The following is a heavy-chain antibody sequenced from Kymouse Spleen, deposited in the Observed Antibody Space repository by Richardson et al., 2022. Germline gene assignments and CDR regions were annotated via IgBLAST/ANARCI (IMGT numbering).Heavy chain of an antibody. CDR2: IYYSGST. J-gene: IGHJ6*02. V-gene: IGHV4-39*01. D-gene: IGHD2-2*02. CDR3: ARRDIVVVPAAITTTTTVWTS. Sequence: QLQLQESGPGLVKPSETLSLTCTVSGGSISSSSYYWGWIRQPPGKGLEWIGSIYYSGSTYYNPSLKSRVTISVDTSKNQFSLKLSSVTAADTAVYYCARRDIVVVPAAITTTTTVWTSGAKGPRSPSPQ. CDR1: GGSISSSSYY.